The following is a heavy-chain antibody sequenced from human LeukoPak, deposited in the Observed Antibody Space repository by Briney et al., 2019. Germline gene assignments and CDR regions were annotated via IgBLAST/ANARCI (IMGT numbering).Heavy chain of an antibody. J-gene: IGHJ6*04. CDR3: ARGARSTMVRGHAGGVYGMDV. D-gene: IGHD3-10*01. CDR2: INHSGST. V-gene: IGHV4-34*01. Sequence: SETLSLTCAVYGGSFSGYYWSWIRQPPGKGLEWIGEINHSGSTNYNPSLKSRVTISVDTSKNQFSLKLSSVAAADTAVYYCARGARSTMVRGHAGGVYGMDVWGKGTTVTVSS. CDR1: GGSFSGYY.